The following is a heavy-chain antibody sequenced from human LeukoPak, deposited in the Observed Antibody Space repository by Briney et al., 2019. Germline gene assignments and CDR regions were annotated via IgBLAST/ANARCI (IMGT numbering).Heavy chain of an antibody. CDR3: ATANRLTRDSSGYYPDF. CDR1: GYTLTELS. J-gene: IGHJ4*02. D-gene: IGHD3-22*01. Sequence: ASVKVSCKVSGYTLTELSTHWVRRAPGKGLEWMGGFDPEDGEIVYAQNFQGRVTMTEDTSTDTAYMELSSLRSEDTAIYYCATANRLTRDSSGYYPDFWGQGTLVTVSS. V-gene: IGHV1-24*01. CDR2: FDPEDGEI.